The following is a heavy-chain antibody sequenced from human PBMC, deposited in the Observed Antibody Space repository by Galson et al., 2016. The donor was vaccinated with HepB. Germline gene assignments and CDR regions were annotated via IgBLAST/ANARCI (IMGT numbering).Heavy chain of an antibody. CDR1: GFTFGRFA. V-gene: IGHV3-23*01. Sequence: SLRLSCAASGFTFGRFAMSWVRQAPGKGLEWVASLSGSGDNTYYADSVKGRFTISRDNSKNTQYLQMNSVRAKDTAVYYCAKQALIVSGRHMDVWGQGTTVTVSS. J-gene: IGHJ6*02. CDR3: AKQALIVSGRHMDV. CDR2: LSGSGDNT. D-gene: IGHD3-16*02.